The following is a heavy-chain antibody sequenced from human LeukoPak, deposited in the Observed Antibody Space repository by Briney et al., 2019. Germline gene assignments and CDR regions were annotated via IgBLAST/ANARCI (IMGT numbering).Heavy chain of an antibody. CDR3: ARGVGSGSYYFDP. J-gene: IGHJ5*02. CDR1: GGSIRTYY. Sequence: SETLSLTCTVSGGSIRTYYWSWIRQPPGKGLEWIGYIYRSGSTNFNASLKSRVTISVDTSRNQFSLKVSSVTAADTAVYYCARGVGSGSYYFDPWGQGTLVTVSS. CDR2: IYRSGST. V-gene: IGHV4-59*01. D-gene: IGHD1-26*01.